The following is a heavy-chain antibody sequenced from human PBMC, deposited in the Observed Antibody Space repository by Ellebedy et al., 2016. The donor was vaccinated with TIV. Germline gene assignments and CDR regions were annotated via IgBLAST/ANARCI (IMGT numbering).Heavy chain of an antibody. CDR1: GYTFTSYD. J-gene: IGHJ4*02. D-gene: IGHD1-1*01. CDR2: MNPNSGNT. Sequence: ASVKVSCXASGYTFTSYDINWVRQATGQGLEWMGWMNPNSGNTGYAQKFQGRVTMTRNTSISTAYMELSSLRSEDTAVYHCARAPFYRTNDLDYWGQGTLVTVSS. CDR3: ARAPFYRTNDLDY. V-gene: IGHV1-8*01.